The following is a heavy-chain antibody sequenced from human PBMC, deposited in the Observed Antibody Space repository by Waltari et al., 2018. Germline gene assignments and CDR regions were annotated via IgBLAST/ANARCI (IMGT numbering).Heavy chain of an antibody. CDR1: GGSISSGSYY. CDR2: IYNSGST. CDR3: ARRVDGELLYYYYYYGMDV. J-gene: IGHJ6*02. V-gene: IGHV4-61*09. D-gene: IGHD1-26*01. Sequence: QVQLQESGPGLVKPSQTLSLTCTVSGGSISSGSYYWSWIRQPAGKGLVWSGDIYNSGSTNYNPSLKVRVTIAVDTCKNQFSLKLSSVTAADTAVYYCARRVDGELLYYYYYYGMDVWGQGTMVTVSS.